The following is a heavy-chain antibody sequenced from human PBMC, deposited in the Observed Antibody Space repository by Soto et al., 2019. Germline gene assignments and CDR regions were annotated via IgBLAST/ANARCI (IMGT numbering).Heavy chain of an antibody. CDR3: ARDLEAYTYGSFDY. V-gene: IGHV3-11*04. J-gene: IGHJ4*02. D-gene: IGHD5-18*01. CDR1: GFTFSDYY. Sequence: GGSLRLSCAASGFTFSDYYMNWVRQAPGKGLEWVSSISSSSTIYYADSVKGRFTISRXNXXXXLXLXMXXXXAEXTAVYYCARDLEAYTYGSFDYWGQGTLVTVSS. CDR2: ISSSSTI.